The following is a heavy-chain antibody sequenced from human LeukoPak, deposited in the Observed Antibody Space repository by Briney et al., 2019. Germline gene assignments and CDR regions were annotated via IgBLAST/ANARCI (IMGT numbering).Heavy chain of an antibody. V-gene: IGHV1-8*02. D-gene: IGHD5-24*01. CDR3: ARATPGGLHGYSFDY. J-gene: IGHJ4*02. CDR1: GYTFENYD. CDR2: MNPNSGNT. Sequence: GASVKVSCKASGYTFENYDINWVRQATGQGLEWMGWMNPNSGNTGFAQKFQDRVSMTRDTSINTAYMELTSLRSGDTAVYYCARATPGGLHGYSFDYWGQGTVVTVYS.